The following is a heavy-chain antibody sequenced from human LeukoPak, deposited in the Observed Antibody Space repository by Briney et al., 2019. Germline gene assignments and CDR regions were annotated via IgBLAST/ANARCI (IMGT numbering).Heavy chain of an antibody. CDR3: AKDTSSYGPPAYYSDY. D-gene: IGHD5-18*01. J-gene: IGHJ4*02. CDR2: ISSSGSTI. Sequence: PGGSLRLSCAASGFTFSDYYMSWIRQAPGKGLEWVSYISSSGSTIYYADSVKGRFTISRDNAKNSLYLQMNSLRAGDTAVYYCAKDTSSYGPPAYYSDYWGQGTPVTVSS. V-gene: IGHV3-11*01. CDR1: GFTFSDYY.